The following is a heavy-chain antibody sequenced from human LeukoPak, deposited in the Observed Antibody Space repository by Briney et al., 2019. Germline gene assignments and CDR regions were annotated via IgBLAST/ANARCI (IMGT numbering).Heavy chain of an antibody. J-gene: IGHJ1*01. V-gene: IGHV3-9*01. D-gene: IGHD2-8*01. CDR2: ISWNSVTI. CDR1: GFNFDDSA. Sequence: GGSLRLSCAASGFNFDDSAIHWVRQAPGKGLEWVSGISWNSVTIAYADSVKGRFTISRDNGENSLYLQMNSLRADDTALYYCAEAVGYCTNGVCYKYFHHWGQGTLVTVSS. CDR3: AEAVGYCTNGVCYKYFHH.